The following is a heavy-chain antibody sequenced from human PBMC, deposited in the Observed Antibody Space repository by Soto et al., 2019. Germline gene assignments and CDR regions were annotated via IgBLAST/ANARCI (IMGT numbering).Heavy chain of an antibody. J-gene: IGHJ5*02. CDR3: ARDRGYRSGSFGS. Sequence: QVQLQESGPGLVKPSETLYLTCMVSGGYISGYYWSWIRQPAGQELEWIGRIYSDGTTNYNPSLKGRGTMSVDTSKKQSSLKLTSVTAADTAMYYCARDRGYRSGSFGSWGQGVLVTVSS. D-gene: IGHD5-18*01. CDR2: IYSDGTT. CDR1: GGYISGYY. V-gene: IGHV4-4*07.